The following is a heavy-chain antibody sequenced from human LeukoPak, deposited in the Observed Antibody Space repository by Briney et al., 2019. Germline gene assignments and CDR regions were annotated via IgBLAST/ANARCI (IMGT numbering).Heavy chain of an antibody. CDR2: IYYSGST. CDR1: GGSISSGDYY. CDR3: ARERDCSGGSCRIDY. D-gene: IGHD2-15*01. V-gene: IGHV4-30-4*01. J-gene: IGHJ4*02. Sequence: SQTLSLTCTVSGGSISSGDYYWSWLRQPPGKGLEWIGYIYYSGSTYYNPSLKSRVTISVDTSKNQFSLKLSSVTAADTAVYYCARERDCSGGSCRIDYWGQGTLVTVSS.